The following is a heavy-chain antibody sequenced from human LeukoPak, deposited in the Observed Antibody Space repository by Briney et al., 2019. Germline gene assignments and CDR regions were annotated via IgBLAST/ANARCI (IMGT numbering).Heavy chain of an antibody. J-gene: IGHJ6*03. CDR2: ISSSSGYI. CDR3: ATVIAYRGYMDV. D-gene: IGHD6-13*01. Sequence: GSLRLSCAASGFTVSSNYMSWVRQAPGKGLEWVSFISSSSGYIYYADSVKGRFTISRDNAKNSLYLLMNSLRAEDTAVYYCATVIAYRGYMDVWGKGTTVTVSS. V-gene: IGHV3-21*01. CDR1: GFTVSSNY.